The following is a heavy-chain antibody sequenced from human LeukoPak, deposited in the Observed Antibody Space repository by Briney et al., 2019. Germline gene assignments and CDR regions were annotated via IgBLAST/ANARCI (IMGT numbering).Heavy chain of an antibody. CDR1: GGSISSSGYS. V-gene: IGHV4-39*07. CDR2: INYSGST. D-gene: IGHD6-19*01. CDR3: ARITDPDYRSGWSGADY. J-gene: IGHJ4*02. Sequence: SETLSLTCTVSGGSISSSGYSWGWIRQPPGKGLEWIGNINYSGSTYYNPSLKSRVTILVDTSKNQFSLKVTSVTAADTAVYYCARITDPDYRSGWSGADYWGRGTQVTVSA.